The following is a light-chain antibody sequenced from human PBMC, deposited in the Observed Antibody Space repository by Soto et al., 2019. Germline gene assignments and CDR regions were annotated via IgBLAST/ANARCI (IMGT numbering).Light chain of an antibody. CDR2: AAS. CDR3: QQIRMYPST. Sequence: QLTQSPSSLSASVGDRVTITCRASQDIAIYLAWYQHKPGEAPKLLIYAASTLYGGVPSRFSGSGSGTDFSLTITCLQDEDFATYHRQQIRMYPSTFGGGTKVEIK. J-gene: IGKJ4*01. CDR1: QDIAIY. V-gene: IGKV1-9*01.